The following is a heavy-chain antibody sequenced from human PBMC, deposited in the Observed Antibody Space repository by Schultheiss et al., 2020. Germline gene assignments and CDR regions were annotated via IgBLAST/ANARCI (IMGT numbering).Heavy chain of an antibody. J-gene: IGHJ4*02. V-gene: IGHV3-23*01. CDR3: ARDQLLAVAATASDY. D-gene: IGHD6-19*01. CDR1: GFTFSSYA. Sequence: GESLKISCAASGFTFSSYAMSWVRQAPGKGLEWVSAISGSGGSTYYADSVKGRFTISRDNSKNTLYLQMNSLRAEDTAVYYCARDQLLAVAATASDYWGQGTLVTVSS. CDR2: ISGSGGST.